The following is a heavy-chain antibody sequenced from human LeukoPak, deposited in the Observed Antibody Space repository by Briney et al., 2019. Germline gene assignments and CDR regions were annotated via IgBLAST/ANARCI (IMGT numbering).Heavy chain of an antibody. V-gene: IGHV4-31*03. Sequence: PSQALSLTCTVSGGSISTGGYYWTWLRQHPGKGLEWIGYIYHIGNTYYHPSLKSRVTISVDTSKNQFSLKLSSVTAADTAEYYCARLFVVSYYYSYYFDSWGQGTLVTVSS. CDR3: ARLFVVSYYYSYYFDS. D-gene: IGHD3-10*01. CDR2: IYHIGNT. J-gene: IGHJ4*02. CDR1: GGSISTGGYY.